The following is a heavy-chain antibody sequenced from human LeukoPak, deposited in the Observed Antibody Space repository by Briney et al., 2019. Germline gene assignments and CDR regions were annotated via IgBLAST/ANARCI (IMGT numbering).Heavy chain of an antibody. D-gene: IGHD1-26*01. V-gene: IGHV3-7*01. CDR1: GFTFSSYW. J-gene: IGHJ4*02. CDR3: ARDKTVGATKFDS. CDR2: IKEGGSEK. Sequence: GGSLRLSCAASGFTFSSYWMSWVRQAPGKGLEWVANIKEGGSEKYYVDSVKGRFTISRDNAENSLYLQMNSLRAEDTAIYYCARDKTVGATKFDSWGQGTLVTVSS.